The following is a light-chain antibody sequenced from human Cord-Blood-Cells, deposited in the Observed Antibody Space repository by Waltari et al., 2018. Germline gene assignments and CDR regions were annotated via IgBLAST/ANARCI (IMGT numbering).Light chain of an antibody. J-gene: IGKJ4*01. Sequence: DIVMPQSPDSLAVSLGERATINCKPSQSVLYSSNNKNYLAWYQQKPGQPPKLLIYWASTRESGVPDRFSGSGSGTDFTLTISSLQAEDVAVYYCQQYYSTRTFGGGTKVEIK. V-gene: IGKV4-1*01. CDR2: WAS. CDR1: QSVLYSSNNKNY. CDR3: QQYYSTRT.